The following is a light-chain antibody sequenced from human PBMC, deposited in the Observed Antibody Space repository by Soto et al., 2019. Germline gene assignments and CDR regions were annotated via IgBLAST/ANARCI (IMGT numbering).Light chain of an antibody. CDR3: QQYGSSPRA. Sequence: EIVLTQSSATLSLSPGERATLSGRASQSVSRYLAWYQQKPGQAPRLLIYGASTRATGIPARFSGSGSGTDFTLTISRLEPEDFAVYYCQQYGSSPRAFGQGTKVDI. CDR2: GAS. V-gene: IGKV3-20*01. CDR1: QSVSRY. J-gene: IGKJ1*01.